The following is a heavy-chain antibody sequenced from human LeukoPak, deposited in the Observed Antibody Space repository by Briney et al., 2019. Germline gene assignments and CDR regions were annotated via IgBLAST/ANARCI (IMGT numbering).Heavy chain of an antibody. CDR3: ARSRSLRYFDWLLSY. CDR1: GGTFSSYA. V-gene: IGHV1-69*05. J-gene: IGHJ4*02. Sequence: AASVKVSCKASGGTFSSYAISWVRQAPGQGLEWMGGIIPIFGTANYAQKFQGRVTMTRDTSTSTVYMELSSLRSEDTAVYYCARSRSLRYFDWLLSYWGQGTLVTVSS. D-gene: IGHD3-9*01. CDR2: IIPIFGTA.